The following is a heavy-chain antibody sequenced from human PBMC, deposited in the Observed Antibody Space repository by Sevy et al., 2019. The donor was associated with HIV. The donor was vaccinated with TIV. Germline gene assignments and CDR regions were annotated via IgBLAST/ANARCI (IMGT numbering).Heavy chain of an antibody. CDR2: ISGSGGYT. D-gene: IGHD5-12*01. CDR1: GFTFSGYA. Sequence: GGSLRLSCAASGFTFSGYAMTWVRQVPGKGLEWVSTISGSGGYTYYADSVKGRFTISRDNSKNTLYLQMNSLRVEDTAVYYCGKEEYSGYDYWGQGTRVTVSS. CDR3: GKEEYSGYDY. V-gene: IGHV3-23*01. J-gene: IGHJ4*02.